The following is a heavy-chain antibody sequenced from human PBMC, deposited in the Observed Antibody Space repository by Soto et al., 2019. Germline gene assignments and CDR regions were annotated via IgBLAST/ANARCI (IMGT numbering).Heavy chain of an antibody. Sequence: PGESLKISCKGSGYSFTSYWIGWVRQMPGKGLEWMGIIYPGDSDTRYSPSFQGQVTISADKSISTAYLQWSSLKASDTAMYYCARLLSHHIVVVVAATHRSGVWFDPWGQGTLVTVSS. J-gene: IGHJ5*02. V-gene: IGHV5-51*01. CDR1: GYSFTSYW. CDR3: ARLLSHHIVVVVAATHRSGVWFDP. D-gene: IGHD2-15*01. CDR2: IYPGDSDT.